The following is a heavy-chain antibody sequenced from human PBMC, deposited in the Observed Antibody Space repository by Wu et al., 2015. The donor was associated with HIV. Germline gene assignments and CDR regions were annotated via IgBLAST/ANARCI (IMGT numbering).Heavy chain of an antibody. CDR2: IIPIFGTA. CDR1: GGTFSSYA. V-gene: IGHV1-69*05. CDR3: ARSRTGSYEEGVFLYGMDV. J-gene: IGHJ6*02. Sequence: QVQLVQSGAEVKKPGSSVKVSCKASGGTFSSYAISWVRQAPGQGLEWMGGIIPIFGTANYAQKFQGRVTITTDESTSTAYMELSSLRSEDTAVYYCARSRTGSYEEGVFLYGMDVWGQGTTVTVSS. D-gene: IGHD3-10*01.